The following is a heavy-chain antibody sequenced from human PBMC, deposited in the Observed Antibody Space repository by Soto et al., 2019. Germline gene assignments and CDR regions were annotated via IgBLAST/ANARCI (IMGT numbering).Heavy chain of an antibody. CDR2: IYYSAST. CDR3: ARHLPYCGGDCYSLDY. Sequence: PSETLSLTCTVSGGYISGYYWSWIRQPPGKGLEWIGYIYYSASTNYSPSLKSRVTISVDTSKNQFSLNLSSVTAADTAVYYCARHLPYCGGDCYSLDYWGQGTLVTVSS. CDR1: GGYISGYY. V-gene: IGHV4-59*08. D-gene: IGHD2-21*02. J-gene: IGHJ4*02.